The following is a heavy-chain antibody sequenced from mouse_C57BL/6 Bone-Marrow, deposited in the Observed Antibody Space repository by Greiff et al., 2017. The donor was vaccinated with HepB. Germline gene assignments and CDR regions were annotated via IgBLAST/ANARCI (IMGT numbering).Heavy chain of an antibody. CDR1: GYTFTSYG. Sequence: QVQLQQSGAELARPGASVKLSCKASGYTFTSYGISWVKQRTGQGLEWIGEIYPRSGNTYYNEKFKGKATPTADKSSSTAYMELRSLTSEDSAVYFCARYYGYDVWYFDVWGTGTTVTVSS. D-gene: IGHD2-2*01. CDR2: IYPRSGNT. CDR3: ARYYGYDVWYFDV. V-gene: IGHV1-81*01. J-gene: IGHJ1*03.